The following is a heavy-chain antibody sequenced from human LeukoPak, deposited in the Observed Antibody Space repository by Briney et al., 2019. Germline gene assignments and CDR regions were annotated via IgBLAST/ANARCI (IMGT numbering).Heavy chain of an antibody. V-gene: IGHV3-13*01. CDR3: ARAPHGDYFDY. D-gene: IGHD4-17*01. CDR1: GFTFSDYD. Sequence: GGSLRLSCAASGFTFSDYDMHWVRQTTGKALEWVSAISTAGDTFYPGSVKGRFTISREDSKNSFYLQMNSLRAGDTAVYFCARAPHGDYFDYWGQGTLVTVSS. J-gene: IGHJ4*02. CDR2: ISTAGDT.